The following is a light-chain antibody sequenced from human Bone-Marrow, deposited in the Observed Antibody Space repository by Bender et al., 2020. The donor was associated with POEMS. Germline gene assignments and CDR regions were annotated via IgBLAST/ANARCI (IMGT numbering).Light chain of an antibody. V-gene: IGLV3-1*01. CDR3: QAWDTYSVI. Sequence: SYEVTQPPSVSVSPGQTASITCSGDDLGDKYVAWYQQKPGQSPVLVIYQDTKRPSGIPERFSGSNSLNTATLTISGTQAMDEADYYCQAWDTYSVIFGGGTKLTVL. J-gene: IGLJ2*01. CDR2: QDT. CDR1: DLGDKY.